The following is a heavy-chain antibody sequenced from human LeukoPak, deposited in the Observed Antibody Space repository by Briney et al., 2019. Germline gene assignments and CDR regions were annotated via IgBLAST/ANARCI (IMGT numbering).Heavy chain of an antibody. CDR2: IKQDGSDK. V-gene: IGHV3-7*01. Sequence: AGSLRLSCAASGFSFSNYYMSWVRQAPGKGLEWVAIIKQDGSDKYYVDSLKGRFTISRDNAKNSLYLQMNSLRAEDTAVYYCARLVGAKSLDYWGQGTLVTVSS. J-gene: IGHJ4*02. CDR3: ARLVGAKSLDY. D-gene: IGHD1-26*01. CDR1: GFSFSNYY.